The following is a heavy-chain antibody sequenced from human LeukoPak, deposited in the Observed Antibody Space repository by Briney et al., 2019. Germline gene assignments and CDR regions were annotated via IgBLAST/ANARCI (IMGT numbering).Heavy chain of an antibody. Sequence: NSSETLSLTCTVSGGSISSYYWSWIRQPPGKGLEWIGYIYYSGSTNYNPSLKSRVTISVDTSKNQFSLKLSSVTAADTAVYYCARVIVGWYDSSGLSRPDWFDPWGQGTLVTVSS. D-gene: IGHD3-22*01. CDR1: GGSISSYY. CDR2: IYYSGST. V-gene: IGHV4-59*01. J-gene: IGHJ5*02. CDR3: ARVIVGWYDSSGLSRPDWFDP.